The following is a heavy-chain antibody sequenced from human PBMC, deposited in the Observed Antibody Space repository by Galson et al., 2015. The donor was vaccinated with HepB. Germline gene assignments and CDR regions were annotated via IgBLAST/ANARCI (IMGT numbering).Heavy chain of an antibody. CDR3: ARVGAAAGFLGD. V-gene: IGHV1-18*01. D-gene: IGHD6-13*01. J-gene: IGHJ4*02. Sequence: SVKVSCKASGYTFTNFGISWVRQAPGQGLEWMGWISAHNGNTNYAQIIQGRVTMTVDTSTTTAYMELRSLRSDDTAVYYCARVGAAAGFLGDWGQGTLVTVSS. CDR2: ISAHNGNT. CDR1: GYTFTNFG.